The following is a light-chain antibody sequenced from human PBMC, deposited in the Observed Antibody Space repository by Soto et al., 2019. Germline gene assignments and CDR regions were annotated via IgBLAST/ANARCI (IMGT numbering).Light chain of an antibody. CDR1: QSISSW. CDR3: QQYETFSGT. CDR2: DAS. J-gene: IGKJ1*01. Sequence: DIQMTQSPYTLSASVGDRVTLTWRASQSISSWLAWYQQKPGKAPKLLIYDASSLESGVPSRFSGSGSGTEFTLTISSLQPDDFATYYCQQYETFSGTFGPGTKVDI. V-gene: IGKV1-5*01.